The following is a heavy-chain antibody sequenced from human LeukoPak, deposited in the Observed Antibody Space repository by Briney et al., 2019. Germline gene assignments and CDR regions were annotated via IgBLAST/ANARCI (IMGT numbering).Heavy chain of an antibody. CDR2: INSDESST. J-gene: IGHJ6*03. D-gene: IGHD3-3*01. CDR1: GFTFSSYW. V-gene: IGHV3-74*01. CDR3: VRGTSIFGVVTFYNYYYMDI. Sequence: GGSLRLSCAGSGFTFSSYWMHWVRQVPGKGPVWVSRINSDESSTSYADSVKGRFTISRDNAKDTLYLQMNSLRAEDTAVYYCVRGTSIFGVVTFYNYYYMDIWGKGTTVTVSS.